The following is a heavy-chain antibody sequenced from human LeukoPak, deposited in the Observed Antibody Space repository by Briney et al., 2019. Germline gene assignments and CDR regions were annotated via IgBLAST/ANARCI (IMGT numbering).Heavy chain of an antibody. CDR1: GGSISSYY. CDR3: ARDRSPEGYYDSSHWDYYHGMDV. D-gene: IGHD3-22*01. Sequence: NPSETLSLTCTVSGGSISSYYWSWIRQPPGKGLEWIGYIYYSGSTNYNPSLKSRVTISVDTSKNQFSLNLSSVTAADTAMYYCARDRSPEGYYDSSHWDYYHGMDVWGQGTTVTVSS. CDR2: IYYSGST. J-gene: IGHJ6*02. V-gene: IGHV4-59*01.